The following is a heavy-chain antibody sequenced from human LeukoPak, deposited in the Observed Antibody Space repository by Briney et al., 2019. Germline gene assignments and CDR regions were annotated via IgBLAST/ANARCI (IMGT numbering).Heavy chain of an antibody. V-gene: IGHV3-48*03. J-gene: IGHJ4*02. CDR2: ISSSGSTI. D-gene: IGHD1-26*01. Sequence: GGSLRLSCAASGFTFSSYEMNWVRQAPGKGLEWVSYISSSGSTIYYADSVKGRFTISRDNAKNSLYLQMNSLRAEDMAVYYCARQWELLYYFDYWGQGTLVTVSS. CDR3: ARQWELLYYFDY. CDR1: GFTFSSYE.